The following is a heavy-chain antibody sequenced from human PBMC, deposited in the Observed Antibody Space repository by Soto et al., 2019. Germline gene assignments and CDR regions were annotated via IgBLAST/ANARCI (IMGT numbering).Heavy chain of an antibody. CDR3: ARDRHIVVVTAIIYYYGMDV. D-gene: IGHD2-21*02. CDR1: GGTFSSYT. Sequence: ASVKVSCKASGGTFSSYTISWVRQAPGQGLEWMGRIIPILGIANYAQKFQGRVTITADKSTSTAYMELSSLRSEDTAVYYCARDRHIVVVTAIIYYYGMDVWGQGTTVTVSS. V-gene: IGHV1-69*04. J-gene: IGHJ6*01. CDR2: IIPILGIA.